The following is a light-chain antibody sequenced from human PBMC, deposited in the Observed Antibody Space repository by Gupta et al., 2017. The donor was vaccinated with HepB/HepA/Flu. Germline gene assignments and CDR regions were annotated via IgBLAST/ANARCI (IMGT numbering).Light chain of an antibody. V-gene: IGLV2-14*01. CDR3: SSYTSNSTLWV. J-gene: IGLJ3*02. CDR1: SSDVGGYNY. CDR2: DVS. Sequence: QSALTQAASVHGSPGQSTTISCTGTSSDVGGYNYVSWYQQHPGKAPKLMIYDVSNRPSGVSNRFSGSKSGNTASLTISGLQDEDEADYYCSSYTSNSTLWVFGGGTKLTVL.